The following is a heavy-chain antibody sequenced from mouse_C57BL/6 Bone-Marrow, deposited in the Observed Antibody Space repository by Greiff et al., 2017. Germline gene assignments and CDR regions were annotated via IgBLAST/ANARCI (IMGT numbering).Heavy chain of an antibody. Sequence: QVQLQQSGAELARPGASVKLSCKASGYTFTSYGISWVKQRTGQGLEWIGEIYPRSGNTYYNEKFKGKATLTADKSSSTAYMELRSLTSEVSAVYFCARPRNYYLDYGGQGTTLTVSS. CDR2: IYPRSGNT. CDR3: ARPRNYYLDY. J-gene: IGHJ2*01. CDR1: GYTFTSYG. V-gene: IGHV1-81*01. D-gene: IGHD3-1*01.